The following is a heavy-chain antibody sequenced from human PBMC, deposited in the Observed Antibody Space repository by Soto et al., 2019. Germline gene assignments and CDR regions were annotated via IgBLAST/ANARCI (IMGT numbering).Heavy chain of an antibody. CDR1: GGSISSSGYY. CDR3: AREKLPSGYTTQGYFDY. J-gene: IGHJ4*02. CDR2: IYYSGST. Sequence: SETLSLTCTVSGGSISSSGYYWTWIRQHPGKGLEWIGDIYYSGSTYYNPSLKSRVSISVDTSKNQFSLKLSSVTAADSAVYYCAREKLPSGYTTQGYFDYWGQGTLVTVSS. D-gene: IGHD5-18*01. V-gene: IGHV4-31*03.